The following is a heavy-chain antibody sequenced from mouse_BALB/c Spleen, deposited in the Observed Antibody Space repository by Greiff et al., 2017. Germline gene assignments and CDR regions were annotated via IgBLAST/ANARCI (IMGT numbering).Heavy chain of an antibody. CDR1: GFSLTSYG. D-gene: IGHD2-3*01. V-gene: IGHV2-9*02. CDR3: ARESDDGYYVFAY. J-gene: IGHJ3*01. CDR2: IWAGGST. Sequence: VMLVESGPGLVAPSQSLSITCTVSGFSLTSYGVHWVRQPPGKGLEWLGVIWAGGSTNYNSALMSRLSISKDNSKSQVFLKMNSLQTDDTAMYYCARESDDGYYVFAYWGQGTLVTVSA.